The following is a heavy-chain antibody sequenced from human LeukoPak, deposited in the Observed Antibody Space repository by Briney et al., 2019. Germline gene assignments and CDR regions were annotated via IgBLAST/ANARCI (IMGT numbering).Heavy chain of an antibody. V-gene: IGHV3-21*01. CDR2: ITSSSSSI. CDR1: GFAFSTYT. Sequence: GGSLRLSCAASGFAFSTYTMSWVRQAPGKGLEWVSCITSSSSSISYADSVRGRFTMSRDNAKNSLYLQMNSLRAEDTAVYSCVRVEDWGAAGNRLDYWGQGTLVTVSS. CDR3: VRVEDWGAAGNRLDY. D-gene: IGHD6-13*01. J-gene: IGHJ4*02.